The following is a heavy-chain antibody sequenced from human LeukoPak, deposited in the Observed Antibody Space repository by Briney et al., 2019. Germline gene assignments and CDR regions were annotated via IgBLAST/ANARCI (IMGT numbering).Heavy chain of an antibody. Sequence: SETLSLTCTVSGASISSGSDYWSWIRQPAGKGLEWIGRIYTSGSTNYNPSLKSRVTISVDTSKNQFSLKLSSVTAADTAVYYCARAWFGELWAYYYYMDVWGKGTTVTVSS. CDR1: GASISSGSDY. CDR3: ARAWFGELWAYYYYMDV. V-gene: IGHV4-61*02. D-gene: IGHD3-10*01. CDR2: IYTSGST. J-gene: IGHJ6*03.